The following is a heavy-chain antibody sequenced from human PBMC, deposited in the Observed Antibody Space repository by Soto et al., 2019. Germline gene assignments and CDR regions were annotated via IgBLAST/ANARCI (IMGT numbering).Heavy chain of an antibody. D-gene: IGHD3-10*01. J-gene: IGHJ2*01. CDR3: ATPGGRKGDQESWYFDL. CDR1: GFTFSSYA. Sequence: EVQLLESGGGLVQPGGSLRLSCAASGFTFSSYAMSWVRQAPGKGLEWVSAISGSGGSTYYADSVKGRFTISRANSKNTRYLQQNSLKAENQAVYYCATPGGRKGDQESWYFDLWCRGTLVTVSS. CDR2: ISGSGGST. V-gene: IGHV3-23*01.